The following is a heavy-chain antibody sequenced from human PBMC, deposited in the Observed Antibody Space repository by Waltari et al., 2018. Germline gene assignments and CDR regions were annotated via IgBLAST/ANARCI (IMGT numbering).Heavy chain of an antibody. J-gene: IGHJ4*02. D-gene: IGHD3-9*01. Sequence: QVQLQESGPGLVKPSETLSLTCAVSGYSISSGYYWGWLRHPPGKGLEWIGSIYHSGSTYYNPSLKSRVTISVDTSKNQFSLKLSSVTAADTAVYYCARDPSEYYDNLTGYTPDYWGQGTLVTVSS. CDR1: GYSISSGYY. V-gene: IGHV4-38-2*02. CDR3: ARDPSEYYDNLTGYTPDY. CDR2: IYHSGST.